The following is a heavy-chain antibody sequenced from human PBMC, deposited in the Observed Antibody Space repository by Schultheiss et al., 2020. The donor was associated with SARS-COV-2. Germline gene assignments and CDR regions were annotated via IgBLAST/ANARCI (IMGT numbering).Heavy chain of an antibody. D-gene: IGHD1-7*01. V-gene: IGHV3-15*07. J-gene: IGHJ4*02. CDR3: AKDRGGITGTTGPFDY. CDR1: GFTFSNAW. CDR2: IKSKTDGGTT. Sequence: GGSLRLSCAASGFTFSNAWMNWVRQAPGKGLEWVGRIKSKTDGGTTDYAAPVKGRFTISRDDSKNTLYLQMNSLRAEDTAVYYCAKDRGGITGTTGPFDYWGQGTLVTVSS.